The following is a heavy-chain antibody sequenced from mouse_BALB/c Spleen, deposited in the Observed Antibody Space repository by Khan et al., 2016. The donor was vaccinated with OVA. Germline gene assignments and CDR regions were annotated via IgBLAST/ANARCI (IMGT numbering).Heavy chain of an antibody. J-gene: IGHJ4*01. Sequence: QIQLVQSGPGLVAPSQSLSITCTTSGFSLTNYGIHWVRQPPGKGLEWLVEIWTGGSTTYNSVLISRLSISKDNSKSQVFLKMHSLQIDDTAMYYYCGTRYKEHDVLDYWDQGATGTVSS. CDR1: GFSLTNYG. V-gene: IGHV2-6-1*01. CDR2: IWTGGST. D-gene: IGHD1-3*01. CDR3: CGTRYKEHDVLDY.